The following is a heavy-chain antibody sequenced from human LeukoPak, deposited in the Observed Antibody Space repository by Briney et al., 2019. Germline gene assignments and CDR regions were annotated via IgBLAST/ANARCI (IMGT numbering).Heavy chain of an antibody. Sequence: PSETLSLTCTVSGGSVSSGSYYWGWIRQPPGKGLEWIGNIYHSGSTYYNPSLKSRVTISVDTSKNQFSLKPSSVTAADMAVYYCASGIAAADFDYWGQGTLVTVSS. CDR1: GGSVSSGSYY. D-gene: IGHD6-13*01. V-gene: IGHV4-39*07. CDR2: IYHSGST. J-gene: IGHJ4*02. CDR3: ASGIAAADFDY.